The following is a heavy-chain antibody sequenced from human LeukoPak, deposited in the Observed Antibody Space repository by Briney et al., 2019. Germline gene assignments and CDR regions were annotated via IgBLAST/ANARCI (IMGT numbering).Heavy chain of an antibody. D-gene: IGHD3-3*01. CDR3: ARGITIFGVVMANWFDP. CDR1: GGSFSGYY. V-gene: IGHV4-34*01. Sequence: PSETLSLTCAVYGGSFSGYYWSWIRQPPGKGLEWIGEINHSGSTNYNPSLKSRVTISVDTSKSQFSLKLSSVTAADTAVYYCARGITIFGVVMANWFDPWGQGTLVTVSS. J-gene: IGHJ5*02. CDR2: INHSGST.